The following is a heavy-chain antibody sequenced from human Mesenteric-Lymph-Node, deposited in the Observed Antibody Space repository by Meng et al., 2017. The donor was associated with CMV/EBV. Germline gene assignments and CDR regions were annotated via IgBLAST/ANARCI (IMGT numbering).Heavy chain of an antibody. Sequence: CTVSGDSISTSTDFWGWIRQPPGKGLEYIGDIYYTGSAYYNPSLKSRGSISVDTSKNQFSLKLTSVTAADTAVYYCARRQTSGPFDYWGQGTLVTVSS. D-gene: IGHD5-12*01. J-gene: IGHJ4*02. CDR2: IYYTGSA. CDR1: GDSISTSTDF. CDR3: ARRQTSGPFDY. V-gene: IGHV4-39*01.